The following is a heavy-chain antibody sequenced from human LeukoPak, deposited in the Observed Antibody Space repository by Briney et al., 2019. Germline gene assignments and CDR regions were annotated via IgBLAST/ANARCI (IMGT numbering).Heavy chain of an antibody. Sequence: SETLSLTCTVSGGSISSYYWSWIRQPPGKGLEWIGRIYTSGSTNYNPSLKSRVTMSVDTSKNQFSLKLSSVTAADTAVYYCARDRLSSSGYYYGGDDAFDIWGQGTMVTVSS. J-gene: IGHJ3*02. D-gene: IGHD3-22*01. CDR1: GGSISSYY. CDR3: ARDRLSSSGYYYGGDDAFDI. CDR2: IYTSGST. V-gene: IGHV4-4*07.